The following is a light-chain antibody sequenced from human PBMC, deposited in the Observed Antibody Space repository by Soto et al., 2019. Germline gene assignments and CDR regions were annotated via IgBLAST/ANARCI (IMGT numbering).Light chain of an antibody. V-gene: IGKV3-20*01. CDR2: GAS. CDR1: QSVSSSY. Sequence: EIVLTQSPGTLSLSPGERATLSCRASQSVSSSYLAWYQQKPGQAPRLLLYGASSRATGIPDRFSGSGSGTDFTLTISRLEPEDFAVYYCQQYGSSLLFTFGTGTKVDI. J-gene: IGKJ3*01. CDR3: QQYGSSLLFT.